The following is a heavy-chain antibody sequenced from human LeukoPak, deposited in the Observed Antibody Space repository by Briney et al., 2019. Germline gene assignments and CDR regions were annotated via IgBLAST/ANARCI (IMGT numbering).Heavy chain of an antibody. J-gene: IGHJ4*02. CDR1: GYTFTSYG. CDR2: ISAYNGNT. Sequence: ASVKVSCKASGYTFTSYGISWVRQAPGQGLEWMGWISAYNGNTNYAQKLQGRVTMTTDTSTSTAYMELGSLRSDDTAVYYCARGRGVKSDNVWGSYRYTLEYWGQGTLVTVSS. V-gene: IGHV1-18*01. CDR3: ARGRGVKSDNVWGSYRYTLEY. D-gene: IGHD3-16*02.